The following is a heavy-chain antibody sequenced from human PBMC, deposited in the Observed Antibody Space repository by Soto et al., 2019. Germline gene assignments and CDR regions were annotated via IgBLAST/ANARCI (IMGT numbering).Heavy chain of an antibody. J-gene: IGHJ4*02. V-gene: IGHV1-18*01. Sequence: GASVKVSCKASGYTFTSYGISWVRQAPGQGLEWMGWISAYNGNTNYAQKLQGRVTMTTDTSTSTAYMELRSLRSDDTAVYYCARDLGIVVVPAPVDYWGQGTLVTVSS. CDR3: ARDLGIVVVPAPVDY. CDR2: ISAYNGNT. D-gene: IGHD2-2*01. CDR1: GYTFTSYG.